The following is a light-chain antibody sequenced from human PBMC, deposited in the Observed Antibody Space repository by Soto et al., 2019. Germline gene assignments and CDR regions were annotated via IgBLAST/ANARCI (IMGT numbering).Light chain of an antibody. Sequence: DIQITQSPSSLSATVGDRVTITCRASQSISSYLNWYQQKPGKAPKLLIYAASSLQSGVPSRFSGSGSGTDFTLTISSLQPDDFATYYCQQYRSNSFFGGGTKV. V-gene: IGKV1-39*01. CDR2: AAS. CDR3: QQYRSNSF. J-gene: IGKJ4*01. CDR1: QSISSY.